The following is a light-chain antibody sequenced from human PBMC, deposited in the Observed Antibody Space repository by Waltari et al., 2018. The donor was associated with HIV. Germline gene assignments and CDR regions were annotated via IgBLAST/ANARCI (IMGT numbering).Light chain of an antibody. V-gene: IGLV2-11*01. Sequence: QSALTQPRSVSGSPGQSVTIPPTGTYRDVGDYNYVSCYQQHPGKAPKLMIYDVSQRPSGVPDRFSGSKSGNTASLTISGLQADDDADYYCCSFAGTYTIFGGGTKLTVL. J-gene: IGLJ2*01. CDR1: YRDVGDYNY. CDR3: CSFAGTYTI. CDR2: DVS.